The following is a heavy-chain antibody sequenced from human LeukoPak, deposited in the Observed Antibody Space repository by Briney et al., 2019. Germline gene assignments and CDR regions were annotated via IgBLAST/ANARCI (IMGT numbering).Heavy chain of an antibody. D-gene: IGHD2-8*01. CDR3: ARDPMILYNSGWCGL. J-gene: IGHJ4*02. V-gene: IGHV1-69*13. CDR2: MIRISGTA. Sequence: SSVKVSCKASGGTFSSYAISWVRQAPGQGREWMGRMIRISGTASYAQKFQGRVTMTADEAPSTAYRELSRRRSEDTVVYYCARDPMILYNSGWCGLWGQGTRVTVS. CDR1: GGTFSSYA.